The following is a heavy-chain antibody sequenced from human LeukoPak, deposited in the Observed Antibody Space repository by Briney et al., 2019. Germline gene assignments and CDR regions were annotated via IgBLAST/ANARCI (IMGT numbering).Heavy chain of an antibody. Sequence: QPGGSLRLSCAASGFTFSSYGVSWVRQAPGKGLEWVSAISGSAGSTYYTDSVKGRFTISRDNSKNTLYLQMNSLRAEDTAVYYCARDRGGSSWYDYWGQGTLVTVSS. V-gene: IGHV3-23*01. J-gene: IGHJ4*02. D-gene: IGHD6-13*01. CDR1: GFTFSSYG. CDR2: ISGSAGST. CDR3: ARDRGGSSWYDY.